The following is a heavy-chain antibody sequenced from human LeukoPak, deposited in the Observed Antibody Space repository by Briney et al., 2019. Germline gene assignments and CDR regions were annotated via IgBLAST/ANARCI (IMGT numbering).Heavy chain of an antibody. J-gene: IGHJ6*03. CDR2: MNPNSGNT. D-gene: IGHD3-9*01. Sequence: ASVKVSCKASGYTFTSYDINWVRQATGQGLEWMGWMNPNSGNTGYAQKFQGRVTITRNTSISTAYMELSSLRSEDTAVYYCARGGYDILTGYYTDYYYYYMDVWGKGTTVTVSS. V-gene: IGHV1-8*03. CDR1: GYTFTSYD. CDR3: ARGGYDILTGYYTDYYYYYMDV.